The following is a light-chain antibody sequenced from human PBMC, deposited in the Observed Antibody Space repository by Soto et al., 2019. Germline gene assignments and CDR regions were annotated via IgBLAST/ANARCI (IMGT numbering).Light chain of an antibody. J-gene: IGLJ2*01. Sequence: QSALTQPPSASGSPGQSVTISCTGTSSDVGGYNYVSWYQQHPGKAPKVMIYEVSKRPSGVPDRFSGSKSGNTASLTVSGLQAEDEAEYYCSSFAGSNEVVFGGGTQLTVL. V-gene: IGLV2-8*01. CDR2: EVS. CDR1: SSDVGGYNY. CDR3: SSFAGSNEVV.